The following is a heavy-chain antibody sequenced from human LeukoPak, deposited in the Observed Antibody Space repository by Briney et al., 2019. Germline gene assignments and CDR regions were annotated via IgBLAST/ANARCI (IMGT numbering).Heavy chain of an antibody. CDR1: GYIFTDYY. CDR3: AKMFRGETEGDY. V-gene: IGHV1-69-2*01. Sequence: VKVSCKVSGYIFTDYYLHWVQQAPGKGLEWMGRVDPADGETVYAERFQGRVTITADKSTDTAYMELRGLRSEDTAVYYCAKMFRGETEGDYWGQGTLVTVAS. CDR2: VDPADGET. J-gene: IGHJ4*02. D-gene: IGHD3-16*01.